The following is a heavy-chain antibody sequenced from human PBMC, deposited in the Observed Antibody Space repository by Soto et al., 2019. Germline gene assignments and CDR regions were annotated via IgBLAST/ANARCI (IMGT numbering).Heavy chain of an antibody. D-gene: IGHD3-22*01. V-gene: IGHV4-31*03. Sequence: QVQLQESGPGLVKPSQTLSLTCTVSGGSISSGGYYWSWIRQHPGKGLEWIGYIYYSGSTYYNPSLKSRVTISVDTSKNQVSLKLSSVTAADTAVYYCARVGYYAGSGYNAFNIWGQGTMVTVSS. J-gene: IGHJ3*02. CDR2: IYYSGST. CDR3: ARVGYYAGSGYNAFNI. CDR1: GGSISSGGYY.